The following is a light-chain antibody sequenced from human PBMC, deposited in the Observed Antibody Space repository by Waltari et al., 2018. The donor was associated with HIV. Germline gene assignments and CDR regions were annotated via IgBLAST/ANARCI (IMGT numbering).Light chain of an antibody. CDR2: LVS. J-gene: IGKJ4*01. CDR1: QCLLRSNGYIF. CDR3: MQARERPRN. Sequence: DIVMTQSPLSLSVTPGEPASISCRSSQCLLRSNGYIFLDWYLQKPGQSPQVLIYLVSNRTSRVRDRMRGSGSAMDLTLQISRVEAGDVEIYYSMQARERPRNIGGGTRVEI. V-gene: IGKV2-28*01.